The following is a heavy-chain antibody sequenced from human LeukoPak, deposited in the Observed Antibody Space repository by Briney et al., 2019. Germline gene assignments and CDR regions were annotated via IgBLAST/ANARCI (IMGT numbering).Heavy chain of an antibody. J-gene: IGHJ1*01. CDR1: GGSISSYY. Sequence: SETLSLTCTVSGGSISSYYWSWVRQPAGKGLEWIGRIYTSGSTNYNPSLKRRVTISVDTSKNQFSLKLSSVTAADTAVYYSARSGQHWGQGTLVTVSS. V-gene: IGHV4-4*07. CDR2: IYTSGST. CDR3: ARSGQH.